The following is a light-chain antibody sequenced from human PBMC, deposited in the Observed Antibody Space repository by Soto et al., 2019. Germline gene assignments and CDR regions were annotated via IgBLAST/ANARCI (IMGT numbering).Light chain of an antibody. CDR2: AAS. J-gene: IGKJ1*01. Sequence: DIHMTHAPSSLSACVIGIVTFTFLSSEDISTWLAWYQQKPGKAPKLLIYAASTLQSGVPSRFSGSGSGTDFTLTISCLQSEDFATYYCQQYYSYPWTFGQGTKVDIK. CDR1: EDISTW. CDR3: QQYYSYPWT. V-gene: IGKV1-12*01.